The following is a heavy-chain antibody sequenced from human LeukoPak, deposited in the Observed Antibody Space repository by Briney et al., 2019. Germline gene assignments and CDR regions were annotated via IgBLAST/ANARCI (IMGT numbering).Heavy chain of an antibody. D-gene: IGHD1-26*01. CDR1: GGTFSSYT. J-gene: IGHJ3*02. Sequence: ASVKVSCKASGGTFSSYTISWVRQAPGQGLEWMGRIIPILGIANYAQKFQGRVTITADKSTSTAYMELSSLRSEDTAVYYCARAPMVGVGWGAFDNWGQGTMVTVSS. CDR3: ARAPMVGVGWGAFDN. CDR2: IIPILGIA. V-gene: IGHV1-69*02.